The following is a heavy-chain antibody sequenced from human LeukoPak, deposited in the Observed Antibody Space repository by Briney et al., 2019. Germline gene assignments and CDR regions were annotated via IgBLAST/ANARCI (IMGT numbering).Heavy chain of an antibody. J-gene: IGHJ6*02. CDR1: GFTFSSYA. Sequence: SGGSLRLSCAASGFTFSSYAMSWVRQAPGRGLEWVSAISGSGGGTYYADSVKGRFTISRDNSKNTLYLQMNSLRAEDTAVYYCAKDKGYSSGWYDYYGMDVWGQGTTVTVSS. CDR2: ISGSGGGT. D-gene: IGHD6-19*01. V-gene: IGHV3-23*01. CDR3: AKDKGYSSGWYDYYGMDV.